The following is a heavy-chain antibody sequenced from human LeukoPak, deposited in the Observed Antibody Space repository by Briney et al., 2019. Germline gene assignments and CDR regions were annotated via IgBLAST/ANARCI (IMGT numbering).Heavy chain of an antibody. CDR3: ARRSRYNWNDLGFDY. CDR2: IYHSGST. D-gene: IGHD1-1*01. Sequence: SETLSLTGAVSGYSISSGYYWGWIRQPPGKGLEWIGSIYHSGSTYYNPSLKSRVTISVDTSKNQFSLKLSSVTAADTAVYYCARRSRYNWNDLGFDYWGQGTLVTVSS. J-gene: IGHJ4*02. V-gene: IGHV4-38-2*01. CDR1: GYSISSGYY.